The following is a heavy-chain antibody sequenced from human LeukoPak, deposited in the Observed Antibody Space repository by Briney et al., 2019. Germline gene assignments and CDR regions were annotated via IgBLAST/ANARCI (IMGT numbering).Heavy chain of an antibody. CDR1: GCTFSSYA. Sequence: SVKVSCKASGCTFSSYAISWVRQAPGQGLEWMGGIIPIFGTANYAQKFQGRVTITADKSTSTAYMELSSLRSEDTAVYYCARDPTNYDILTGSDYGMDVWGKGTTVTVSS. V-gene: IGHV1-69*06. D-gene: IGHD3-9*01. CDR2: IIPIFGTA. CDR3: ARDPTNYDILTGSDYGMDV. J-gene: IGHJ6*04.